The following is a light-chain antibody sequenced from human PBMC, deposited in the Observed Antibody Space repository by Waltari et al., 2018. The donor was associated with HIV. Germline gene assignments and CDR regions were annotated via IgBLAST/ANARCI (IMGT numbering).Light chain of an antibody. CDR3: AAWDSSRNVWV. Sequence: QSVLTPPPSASWTPGQMFTITCSGGSSTMRRKTVTWYQQRPGTAPKLLIYGNDQRPSGIPDRFSGSRSGTSASLAISGVQSEDEADYYCAAWDSSRNVWVFGGGTKLTVL. CDR2: GND. V-gene: IGLV1-44*01. CDR1: SSTMRRKT. J-gene: IGLJ3*02.